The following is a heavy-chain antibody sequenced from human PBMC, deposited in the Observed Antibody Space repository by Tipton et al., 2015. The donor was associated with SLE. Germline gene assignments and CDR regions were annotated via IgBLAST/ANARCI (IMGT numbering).Heavy chain of an antibody. Sequence: GSLRLSCAASRFTFSYYGMHWVRQAPGKGLEWVAFIRYDGSNKYYADSVKGRFTISRDNSKNTLYLQMNSLRAEDTAVYYCAKDSPGGYCSGGSCYSDYWGQGTLVTVSS. V-gene: IGHV3-30*02. D-gene: IGHD2-15*01. CDR3: AKDSPGGYCSGGSCYSDY. J-gene: IGHJ4*02. CDR2: IRYDGSNK. CDR1: RFTFSYYG.